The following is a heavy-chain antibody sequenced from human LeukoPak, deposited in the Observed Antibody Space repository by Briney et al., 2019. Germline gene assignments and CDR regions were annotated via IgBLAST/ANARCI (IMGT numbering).Heavy chain of an antibody. Sequence: ASVKVSCKASGYTFTGYYMHWVRQATGQGLEWMGWMNPNSGNTGYAQKFQGRVTITRNTSISTAYMELSSLRSEDTAVYYCARSYCSGGSCSNWFDPWGQGTLVTVSS. CDR2: MNPNSGNT. V-gene: IGHV1-8*03. D-gene: IGHD2-15*01. J-gene: IGHJ5*02. CDR3: ARSYCSGGSCSNWFDP. CDR1: GYTFTGYY.